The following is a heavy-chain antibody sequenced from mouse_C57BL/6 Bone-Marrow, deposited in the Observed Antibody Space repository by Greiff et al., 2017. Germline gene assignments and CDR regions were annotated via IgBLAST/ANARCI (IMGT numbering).Heavy chain of an antibody. CDR3: ARGKGDYVAGCAY. J-gene: IGHJ3*01. Sequence: EVKLMESGGGLVKPGGSLKLSCAASGFTFSSYAMSWVRQTPEKRLEWVATISDGGSYTSYPDNVKGRFTISRDNAKNHLYLQMRQLKGEDTAVYCWARGKGDYVAGCAYWGQGTLVTVSA. V-gene: IGHV5-4*03. CDR1: GFTFSSYA. CDR2: ISDGGSYT. D-gene: IGHD2-13*01.